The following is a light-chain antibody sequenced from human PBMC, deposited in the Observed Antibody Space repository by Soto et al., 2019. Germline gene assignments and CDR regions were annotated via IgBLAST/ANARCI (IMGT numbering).Light chain of an antibody. J-gene: IGLJ1*01. CDR2: EVN. Sequence: QSALTQPPSASGSPGQSVTISCTGTSSDVGAYNYVSWYQHHPGKAPKLMVYEVNKRPSGVPDRFSGSKSGNTASLTVSGLPDEDEADYYCTSHAVTINFPYIFGTGTKLTVL. CDR3: TSHAVTINFPYI. CDR1: SSDVGAYNY. V-gene: IGLV2-8*01.